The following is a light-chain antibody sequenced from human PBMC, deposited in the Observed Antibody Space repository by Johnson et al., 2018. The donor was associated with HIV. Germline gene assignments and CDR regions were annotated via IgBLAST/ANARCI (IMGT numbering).Light chain of an antibody. CDR3: GTWDSSLSAGYV. CDR1: NSNIGTYY. CDR2: DNN. Sequence: QSVLTQPPSVSAAPGQKVTISCSGTNSNIGTYYVSWYQQLPGTAPKLLIYDNNKRPSGIPDRFSGSKSGTSATLGITGLQTGDEADYYCGTWDSSLSAGYVFGTGTKVTVL. J-gene: IGLJ1*01. V-gene: IGLV1-51*01.